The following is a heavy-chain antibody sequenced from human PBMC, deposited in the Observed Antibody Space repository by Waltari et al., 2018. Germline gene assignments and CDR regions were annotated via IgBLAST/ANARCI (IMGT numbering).Heavy chain of an antibody. CDR1: GFTFSNYA. V-gene: IGHV3-23*01. CDR3: AKTKIAASKNYGMDV. J-gene: IGHJ6*02. CDR2: ISDCGDYT. Sequence: LESGGGLVQPGGSLRLSCAASGFTFSNYAMTWVRQAPGKGLEWVSGISDCGDYTYYADAVKGRFTISRDNSRNTVFVQMNNLRAEDTAVYYCAKTKIAASKNYGMDVWGQGTTVIVSS. D-gene: IGHD2-21*01.